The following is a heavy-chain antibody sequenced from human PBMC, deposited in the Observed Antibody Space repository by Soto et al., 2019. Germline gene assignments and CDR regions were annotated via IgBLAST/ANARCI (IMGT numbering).Heavy chain of an antibody. D-gene: IGHD2-8*01. V-gene: IGHV4-39*01. J-gene: IGHJ4*02. CDR3: ARLYEGKRPPDY. Sequence: QLQLQESGPGLVKPSETLSLTCTVSGGSIRSTSYYWGWIRQPPGKGLEWIGSVNYRGSTYYNPSLKSRVTISVDASKNQISLKVSSVTAPDTAVYYCARLYEGKRPPDYWGQGTLATVSS. CDR2: VNYRGST. CDR1: GGSIRSTSYY.